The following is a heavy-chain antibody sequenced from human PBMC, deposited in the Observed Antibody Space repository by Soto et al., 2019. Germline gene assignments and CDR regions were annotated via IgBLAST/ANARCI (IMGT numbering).Heavy chain of an antibody. V-gene: IGHV3-23*01. CDR1: GFTLSNYA. J-gene: IGHJ4*02. D-gene: IGHD4-17*01. CDR2: ISGSSDTT. CDR3: ASKLTYGASSDY. Sequence: EVQLLESGGGLVQPGGSLSLSCAASGFTLSNYAMNWFRQAPGKGLEWVSTISGSSDTTYYADSVKGRFTISRDNSKNTLYLQMNSLRAEDTAVYYCASKLTYGASSDYWGQGTLVTVSS.